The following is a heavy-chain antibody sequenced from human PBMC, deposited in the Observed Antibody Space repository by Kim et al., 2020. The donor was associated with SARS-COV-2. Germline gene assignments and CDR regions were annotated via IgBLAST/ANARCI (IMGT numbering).Heavy chain of an antibody. CDR1: GFTFSDAW. CDR3: ATSIRYSYGVS. J-gene: IGHJ4*02. CDR2: IRSESDGGTA. D-gene: IGHD5-18*01. V-gene: IGHV3-15*01. Sequence: WGSLRLSCAASGFTFSDAWMIWVRQTPGKGLEWVGRIRSESDGGTADHAAPVKGRFIISRDDSEKTLYLQMNSLQTEDTAVYYCATSIRYSYGVSWVQGT.